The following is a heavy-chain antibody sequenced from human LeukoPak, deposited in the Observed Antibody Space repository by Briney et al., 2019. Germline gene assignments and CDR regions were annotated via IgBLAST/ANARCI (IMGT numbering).Heavy chain of an antibody. J-gene: IGHJ4*02. V-gene: IGHV3-7*03. CDR2: INQDGGEK. CDR1: GFTFSRYW. CDR3: ARDKESGDSYFDS. Sequence: GGSLRLSCVASGFTFSRYWMTWVRQAPGEGLEWVANINQDGGEKYYVDSVKGRFTISRDNAKNSLFLQMNSLRAEDTAVYYRARDKESGDSYFDSWGQGTLVTVSS. D-gene: IGHD7-27*01.